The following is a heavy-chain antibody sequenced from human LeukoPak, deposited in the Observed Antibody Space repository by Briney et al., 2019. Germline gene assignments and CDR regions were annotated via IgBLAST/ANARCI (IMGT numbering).Heavy chain of an antibody. CDR1: GGSISSGSYY. J-gene: IGHJ4*02. Sequence: SQTLSLTCTVSGGSISSGSYYWSWIRQPAGKGLEWIGRIYTSGSTNYNPSLKSRVTISVDTSKNQFSLKLSSVTAADTAVYCCASGDYGDYSYWGQGTLVTVSS. CDR2: IYTSGST. CDR3: ASGDYGDYSY. V-gene: IGHV4-61*02. D-gene: IGHD4-17*01.